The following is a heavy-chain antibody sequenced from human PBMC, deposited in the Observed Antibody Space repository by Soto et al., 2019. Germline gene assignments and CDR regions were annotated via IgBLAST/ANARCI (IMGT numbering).Heavy chain of an antibody. J-gene: IGHJ6*02. V-gene: IGHV1-18*01. CDR1: GYTFTNYD. CDR3: ARGYYYGSGRPTPGGMDV. D-gene: IGHD3-10*01. Sequence: QVHLVQSGAEVKKPGASVKVSCKASGYTFTNYDINWVRQAPGQGLEWMGWISTYTGNTNYAQKLQGRVTMTTDTPTSPAYLELRSLRSADTAVYYCARGYYYGSGRPTPGGMDVWGQGTTVTVSS. CDR2: ISTYTGNT.